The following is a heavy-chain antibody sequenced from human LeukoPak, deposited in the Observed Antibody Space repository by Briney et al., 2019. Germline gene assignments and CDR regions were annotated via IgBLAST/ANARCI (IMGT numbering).Heavy chain of an antibody. J-gene: IGHJ4*02. CDR1: GYTFTGYY. Sequence: GASVKVSCKASGYTFTGYYMHWVRQAPGQGLEWMGWINPNSGGTNYAQKFQGRVTMTRDTSISTAYMELSRLRSDDTAVYYCARDRPSYYYALGDYWGQGTLVTVSS. V-gene: IGHV1-2*02. CDR3: ARDRPSYYYALGDY. CDR2: INPNSGGT. D-gene: IGHD3-10*01.